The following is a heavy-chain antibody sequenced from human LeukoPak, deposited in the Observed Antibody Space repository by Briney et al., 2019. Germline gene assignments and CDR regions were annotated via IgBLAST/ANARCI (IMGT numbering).Heavy chain of an antibody. CDR1: GGSISSSSYY. Sequence: SETLSLTCTVSGGSISSSSYYWGWIRQPPGKGLEWIGSIYYSGSTYYNPSLKSRVTISVDTSKNQFSLKLSSVTAADTAVYYCARQSYYYDRSGYYEVSWFDPWGQGTLVTVSS. D-gene: IGHD3-22*01. V-gene: IGHV4-39*01. J-gene: IGHJ5*02. CDR2: IYYSGST. CDR3: ARQSYYYDRSGYYEVSWFDP.